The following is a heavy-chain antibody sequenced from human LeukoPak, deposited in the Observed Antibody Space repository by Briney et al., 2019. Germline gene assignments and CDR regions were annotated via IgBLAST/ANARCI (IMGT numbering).Heavy chain of an antibody. V-gene: IGHV1-69*06. CDR3: ATGNRGSGSYYPAYYYYYMDV. J-gene: IGHJ6*03. D-gene: IGHD3-10*01. CDR1: GGTFSSYA. Sequence: GASVKVSCKASGGTFSSYAISWVRQAPGQGLEWMGGIIPIFGTANYAQKFQGRVTMTEDTSTDTAYMELSSLRSEDTAVYYCATGNRGSGSYYPAYYYYYMDVWGKGTTVTVSS. CDR2: IIPIFGTA.